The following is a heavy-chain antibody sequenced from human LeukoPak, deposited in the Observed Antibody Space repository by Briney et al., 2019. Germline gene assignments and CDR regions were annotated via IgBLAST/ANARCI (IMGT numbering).Heavy chain of an antibody. D-gene: IGHD3-22*01. Sequence: GGSLRLSCAASGFIFSNAWMSWVRQAPGKGLEWVGRIKSKTDGGTTDYAAPVKDRFTISRDDSKNTLYLQMNSLRAEDTAVYYCARSYYEYYYDSSGYYRPYFDYWGQGTLVTVSS. CDR1: GFIFSNAW. V-gene: IGHV3-15*01. CDR3: ARSYYEYYYDSSGYYRPYFDY. J-gene: IGHJ4*02. CDR2: IKSKTDGGTT.